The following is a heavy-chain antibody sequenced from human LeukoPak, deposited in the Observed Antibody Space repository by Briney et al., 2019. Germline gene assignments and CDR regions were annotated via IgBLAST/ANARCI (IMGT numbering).Heavy chain of an antibody. CDR1: GGSFSGYY. D-gene: IGHD5-18*01. CDR3: ASGRYGRYYLDY. V-gene: IGHV4-34*01. J-gene: IGHJ4*02. Sequence: SETLSLTCAVYGGSFSGYYWSWIRQPPGKGLEWIGEINHSGSTNYNPSIKSRVTISVDTSKNQFSLKLSSVTAADTAVYYCASGRYGRYYLDYWGQGTLVTVSS. CDR2: INHSGST.